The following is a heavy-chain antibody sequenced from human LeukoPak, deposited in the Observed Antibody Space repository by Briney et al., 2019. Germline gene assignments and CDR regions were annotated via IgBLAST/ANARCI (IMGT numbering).Heavy chain of an antibody. V-gene: IGHV3-74*01. CDR3: AKDFISIKALIPWDY. D-gene: IGHD2-21*01. CDR1: GFTFSSYW. J-gene: IGHJ4*02. CDR2: INGDGRNI. Sequence: GGSLRLSCVASGFTFSSYWMHWVRQDPRKGLVWVSRINGDGRNINYADSVRGRFTISRDNAKNTLFLQMNTLRVEDTAVYYCAKDFISIKALIPWDYWGQGTLVTVSP.